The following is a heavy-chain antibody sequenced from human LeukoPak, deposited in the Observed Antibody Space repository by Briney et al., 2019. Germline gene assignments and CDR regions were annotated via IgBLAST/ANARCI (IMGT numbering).Heavy chain of an antibody. Sequence: GGSLRLSCATSGFTFSSYGMHWVRQVPGKGLEWVAVISKDAKSNYHVDSVKGRFTISRDNSKNTLFLQMNSLRAEDTAVYYCAKKWAIDVWGKGTTVTISS. V-gene: IGHV3-30*18. CDR1: GFTFSSYG. CDR2: ISKDAKSN. J-gene: IGHJ6*04. D-gene: IGHD1-26*01. CDR3: AKKWAIDV.